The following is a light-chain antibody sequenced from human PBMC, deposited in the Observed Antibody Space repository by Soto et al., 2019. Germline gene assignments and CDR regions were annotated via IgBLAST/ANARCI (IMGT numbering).Light chain of an antibody. J-gene: IGKJ2*01. V-gene: IGKV1-5*03. Sequence: DIPMTQSPSTLSASVGDRVTITCRASQTISSWLAWYQQKPGKAPSLLIYKASILENGVPSRFRGSGSGTGFNLTISSLQPDDFATYYCQQYSTSSPATFGQGTKLQI. CDR1: QTISSW. CDR2: KAS. CDR3: QQYSTSSPAT.